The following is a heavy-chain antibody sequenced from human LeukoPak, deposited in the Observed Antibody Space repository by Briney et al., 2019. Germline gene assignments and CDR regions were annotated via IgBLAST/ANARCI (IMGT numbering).Heavy chain of an antibody. Sequence: ASVKVSCKASGYTLTSYFIHWVRQAPGQGLEWMGIINPSGGTTRYAQKFQDRISITRDTSTSTVYMELNSLTSEDAAVYYCARAGVVGATRGPFDYWGQGTLVTVSS. J-gene: IGHJ4*02. CDR2: INPSGGTT. D-gene: IGHD1-26*01. CDR1: GYTLTSYF. V-gene: IGHV1-46*01. CDR3: ARAGVVGATRGPFDY.